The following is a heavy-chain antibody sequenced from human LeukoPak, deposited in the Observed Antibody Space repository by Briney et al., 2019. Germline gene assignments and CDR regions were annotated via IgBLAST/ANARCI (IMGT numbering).Heavy chain of an antibody. CDR1: GGSISGHY. J-gene: IGHJ6*02. V-gene: IGHV4-59*11. D-gene: IGHD3-16*01. CDR2: IHYSGRP. Sequence: SETLSLTCTVSGGSISGHYWTWIRQPPGKGLEWIGQIHYSGRPDYNPSLKSRVTISVDTSKNQLSLKVTSVTGADTAVYYCARFGVDYDMDVWGQGTTVSVSS. CDR3: ARFGVDYDMDV.